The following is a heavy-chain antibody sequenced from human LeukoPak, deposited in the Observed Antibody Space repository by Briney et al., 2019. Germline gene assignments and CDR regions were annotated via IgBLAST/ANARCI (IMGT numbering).Heavy chain of an antibody. Sequence: GESLRLSRAASGFTFSSYGMSWVRQAPGKGLEWVSAISGSGGSTYYADSVKGRFTVSRDNSKNMVYLQINSLTAEDTAIYYCGRDSRWAQPDYWGQGTLVTVSS. CDR2: ISGSGGST. J-gene: IGHJ4*02. CDR1: GFTFSSYG. CDR3: GRDSRWAQPDY. D-gene: IGHD5-24*01. V-gene: IGHV3-23*01.